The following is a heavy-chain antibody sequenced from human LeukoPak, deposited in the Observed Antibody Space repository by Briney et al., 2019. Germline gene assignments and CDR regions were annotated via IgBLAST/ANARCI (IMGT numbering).Heavy chain of an antibody. CDR2: MSAYNGNT. CDR1: GDTFTSYG. CDR3: VRFLEWDYGGRYYFDY. Sequence: ASGKVSCTASGDTFTSYGISWVRRAPGQGPGWRGWMSAYNGNTNYAQNLQNRVTMTTVTSTSTASMELRSLRSDDAAVYYCVRFLEWDYGGRYYFDYWGQGTLVTVS. V-gene: IGHV1-18*01. J-gene: IGHJ4*02. D-gene: IGHD3-3*01.